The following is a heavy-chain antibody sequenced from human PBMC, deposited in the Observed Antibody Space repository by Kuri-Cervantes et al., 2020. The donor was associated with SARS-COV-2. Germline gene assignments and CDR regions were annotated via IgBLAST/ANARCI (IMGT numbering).Heavy chain of an antibody. D-gene: IGHD6-19*01. CDR3: ARVAVAALDY. CDR2: ISAYNGNT. Sequence: SMRVSCKASGYTFTSYGICWARQAPGQGREWMGWISAYNGNTNYAQKLQGIVTMTTDTSTSTAYMELRSLRSDDTAVYYCARVAVAALDYWGQGTLVTVSS. J-gene: IGHJ4*02. V-gene: IGHV1-18*01. CDR1: GYTFTSYG.